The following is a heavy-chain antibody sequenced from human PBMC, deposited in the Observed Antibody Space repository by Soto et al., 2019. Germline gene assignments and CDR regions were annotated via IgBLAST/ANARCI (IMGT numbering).Heavy chain of an antibody. CDR1: GGSVSSGSYY. J-gene: IGHJ5*01. D-gene: IGHD4-17*01. CDR3: ARETLRGWFDS. CDR2: IYYSGST. V-gene: IGHV4-61*01. Sequence: SETLSLTCTVSGGSVSSGSYYWSWTRQPPGKGLEWIGYIYYSGSTNYNPSLKSRVTMSVDTSKNQFSLKLSSVTAADTAVYYCARETLRGWFDSCGQGSLVTV.